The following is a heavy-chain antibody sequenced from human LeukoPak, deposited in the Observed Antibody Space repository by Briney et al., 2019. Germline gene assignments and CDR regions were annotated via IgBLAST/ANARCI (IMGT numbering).Heavy chain of an antibody. CDR3: AREAYCGGDCYSYYFDY. D-gene: IGHD2-21*02. CDR1: GGSISSYY. CDR2: IYYSGST. Sequence: SETLSLTCTVSGGSISSYYWSWIRQPPGKGLEWIGYIYYSGSTNYNPSLKSRVTISVDTSKNQFSLKLSSVTAADTALYYCAREAYCGGDCYSYYFDYWGQGTLVTVSS. V-gene: IGHV4-59*01. J-gene: IGHJ4*02.